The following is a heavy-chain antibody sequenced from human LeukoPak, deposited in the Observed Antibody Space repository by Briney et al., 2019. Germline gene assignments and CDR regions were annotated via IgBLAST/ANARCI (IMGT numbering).Heavy chain of an antibody. CDR2: IKEDGSAK. CDR1: GFTVSTSW. CDR3: ARDRAYNRFDY. Sequence: RRSLTLSCADSGFTVSTSWMAWVRQDPRNGLEWVANIKEDGSAKNYVGSVKGRFTVSRDNAKKSVYLEMNSLRAEDTAVYYCARDRAYNRFDYWGQGTLVTVSS. D-gene: IGHD5-24*01. J-gene: IGHJ4*02. V-gene: IGHV3-7*01.